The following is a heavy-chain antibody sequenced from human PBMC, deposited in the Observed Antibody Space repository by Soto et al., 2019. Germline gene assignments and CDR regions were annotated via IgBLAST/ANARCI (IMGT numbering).Heavy chain of an antibody. Sequence: EVQLVESGGGLIQPGGSLRLSCAASGFTVSSNYMSWVRQAPGKGLEWVSVIYSGGSTYYADSVKGRFTISRDNSKNTLYLQMSSLRVEDTAVDYCGRGSGSYYHYYYGMDVWGQGTTVTVSS. CDR3: GRGSGSYYHYYYGMDV. CDR2: IYSGGST. D-gene: IGHD1-26*01. CDR1: GFTVSSNY. V-gene: IGHV3-53*01. J-gene: IGHJ6*02.